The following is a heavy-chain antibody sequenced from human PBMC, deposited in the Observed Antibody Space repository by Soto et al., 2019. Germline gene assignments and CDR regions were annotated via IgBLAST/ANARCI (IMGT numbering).Heavy chain of an antibody. J-gene: IGHJ4*02. CDR2: ISYDGSNK. Sequence: GGSLRLSCAASGFTFSGYGMHWVRQAPGKGLEWVAIISYDGSNKYYADSVKGRFTISRDNSKNTLYLQMNSLRAEDTAVYYCAKDKGIAVAGTPTGVYYWGQGTLVTVSS. CDR1: GFTFSGYG. CDR3: AKDKGIAVAGTPTGVYY. D-gene: IGHD6-19*01. V-gene: IGHV3-30*18.